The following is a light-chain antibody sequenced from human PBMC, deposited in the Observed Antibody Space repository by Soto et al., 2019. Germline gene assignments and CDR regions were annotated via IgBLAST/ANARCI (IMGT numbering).Light chain of an antibody. CDR2: DVT. Sequence: QSVLTQPRSVSGTPGQSVTISCTGTSSDVGGHNYVSWYQQHPGKAPQLMIYDVTKRPSGVPDRFSGSKSGSTASLTISGPQAEHEAHYYCCSYAGSYTYVFGTGTKVNV. V-gene: IGLV2-11*01. CDR3: CSYAGSYTYV. J-gene: IGLJ1*01. CDR1: SSDVGGHNY.